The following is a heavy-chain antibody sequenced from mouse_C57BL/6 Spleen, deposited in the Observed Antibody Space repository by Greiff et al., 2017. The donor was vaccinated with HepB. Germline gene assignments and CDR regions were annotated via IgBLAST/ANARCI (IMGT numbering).Heavy chain of an antibody. Sequence: EVQLQQSGPELVKPGASVKISCKASGYTFTDYYMNWVKQSHGKSLEWIGDINPNNGRTSYNQKFKGKATLTVDKSSSTAYMELRSLTAEDSAVYYCARITTVVARGGYFDYWGQGTTLTVSS. CDR1: GYTFTDYY. V-gene: IGHV1-26*01. J-gene: IGHJ2*01. CDR3: ARITTVVARGGYFDY. D-gene: IGHD1-1*01. CDR2: INPNNGRT.